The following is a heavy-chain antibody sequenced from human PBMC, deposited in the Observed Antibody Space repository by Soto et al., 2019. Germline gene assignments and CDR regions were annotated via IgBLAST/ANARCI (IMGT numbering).Heavy chain of an antibody. CDR2: IIPIFGPA. Sequence: SVKVSCKTSGCTYSIYAGIWVRKKKGQGLEWMGGIIPIFGPANYAQKFQGRVTITADESTSTAYMELSSLRSEDTAVYYCASVDYGSSGYRSGYFDYWGQGTLVTVSS. CDR1: GCTYSIYA. J-gene: IGHJ4*02. V-gene: IGHV1-69*13. CDR3: ASVDYGSSGYRSGYFDY. D-gene: IGHD3-22*01.